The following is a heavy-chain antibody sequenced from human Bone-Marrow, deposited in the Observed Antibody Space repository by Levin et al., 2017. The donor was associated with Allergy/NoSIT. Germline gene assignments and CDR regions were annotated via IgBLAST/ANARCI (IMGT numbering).Heavy chain of an antibody. CDR3: ARDRIDRCAATSCYSAFDV. J-gene: IGHJ3*01. CDR1: GFTFSSYG. D-gene: IGHD2-2*01. CDR2: ISYDGSTK. Sequence: PGGSLRLSCAASGFTFSSYGIHWVRQAPGKGLEWMAFISYDGSTKYYADSVKGRITISRDTSQNTLFLQLNSLRLDDTGVYYCARDRIDRCAATSCYSAFDVWGPGTMVSVSS. V-gene: IGHV3-30*03.